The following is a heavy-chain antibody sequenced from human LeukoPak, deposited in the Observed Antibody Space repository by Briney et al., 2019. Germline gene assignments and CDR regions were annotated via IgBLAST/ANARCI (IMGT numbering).Heavy chain of an antibody. Sequence: SVKVSCKASGYTFTSYDISWVRQAPGQGLEWMGGIIPIFGTANYAQKFQGRVTITADKSTSTAYMELSSLRSEDTAVYYCARAPQYSYDVFGYWGQGTLVTVSS. CDR2: IIPIFGTA. J-gene: IGHJ4*02. CDR3: ARAPQYSYDVFGY. V-gene: IGHV1-69*06. CDR1: GYTFTSYD. D-gene: IGHD5-18*01.